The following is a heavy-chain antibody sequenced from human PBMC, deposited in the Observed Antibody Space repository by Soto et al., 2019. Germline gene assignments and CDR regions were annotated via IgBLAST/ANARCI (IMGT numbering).Heavy chain of an antibody. V-gene: IGHV1-46*03. D-gene: IGHD2-15*01. CDR2: INPSGGST. Sequence: GSSGKVSCKASGYTFTSYYMHWVRQAPGQGLEWMGIINPSGGSTSYAQKFQGRVTMTRDTSTSTVYMELSSLRSEDTAVYYCARLYVVAATSDAFDIWGQGNPGHRLI. CDR1: GYTFTSYY. J-gene: IGHJ3*02. CDR3: ARLYVVAATSDAFDI.